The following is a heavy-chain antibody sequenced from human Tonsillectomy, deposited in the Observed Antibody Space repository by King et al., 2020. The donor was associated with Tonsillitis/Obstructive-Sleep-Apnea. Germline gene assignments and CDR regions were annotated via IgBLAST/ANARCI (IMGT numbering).Heavy chain of an antibody. CDR3: ARDWYYYGSGNNWFDP. CDR1: GGSISSYY. Sequence: VQLQESGPGLVKPSETLSLTCTVSGGSISSYYWSWIPQPPGKGLEWIGYIYNSGSTNYNPSLKSRVTISVDTSKNQFSLKLSSLTAADTAVYYCARDWYYYGSGNNWFDPWGQGTLVTVSS. CDR2: IYNSGST. D-gene: IGHD3-10*01. J-gene: IGHJ5*02. V-gene: IGHV4-59*01.